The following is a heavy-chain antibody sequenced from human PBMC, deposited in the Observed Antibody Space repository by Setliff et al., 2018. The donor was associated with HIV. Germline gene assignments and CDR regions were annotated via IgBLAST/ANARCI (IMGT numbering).Heavy chain of an antibody. Sequence: PSETLSLTCTVSGGAISTYYWTWIRQPPGKGLEWIGYIYSSGSTHQNPSLKSRVTISVYTSKKKFSLTLSTVTAAYTAVYYCASEKVAWTVSDSFFEFGGQGVTFTVSS. CDR1: GGAISTYY. CDR3: ASEKVAWTVSDSFFEF. V-gene: IGHV4-59*01. CDR2: IYSSGST. J-gene: IGHJ4*02. D-gene: IGHD2-15*01.